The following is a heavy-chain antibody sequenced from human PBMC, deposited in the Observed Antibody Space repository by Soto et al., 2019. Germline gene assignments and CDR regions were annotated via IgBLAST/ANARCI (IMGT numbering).Heavy chain of an antibody. V-gene: IGHV4-39*01. CDR1: GGSISSSSYY. CDR3: ARLGTDGLRVLEWNNWFDP. D-gene: IGHD3-3*01. CDR2: IYYSGST. J-gene: IGHJ5*02. Sequence: QLQLQESGPGLVKPSETLSLTCTVSGGSISSSSYYWGWIRQPPGKGLEWIGSIYYSGSTYYNPSLKSRVTISVDTSKNQFSLRLSAVTPADTAVYYCARLGTDGLRVLEWNNWFDPWGQGTRVTVSS.